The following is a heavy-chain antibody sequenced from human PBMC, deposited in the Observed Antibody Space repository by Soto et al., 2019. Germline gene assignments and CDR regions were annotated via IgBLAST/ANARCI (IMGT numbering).Heavy chain of an antibody. CDR2: IYYSGST. J-gene: IGHJ5*02. V-gene: IGHV4-61*08. CDR1: GGSISSGGYY. CDR3: ARQRQQPWEGWFDP. D-gene: IGHD6-13*01. Sequence: PSETLSLTCTVSGGSISSGGYYWSWIRQHPGKGLEWIGYIYYSGSTNYNPSLKSRVTISVDTSKNQFSLKLSSVTAADTAVYYCARQRQQPWEGWFDPWGQGTLVTVSS.